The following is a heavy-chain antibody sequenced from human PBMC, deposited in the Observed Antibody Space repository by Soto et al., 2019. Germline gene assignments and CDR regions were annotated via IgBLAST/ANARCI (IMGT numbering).Heavy chain of an antibody. CDR2: ISYDGSNK. J-gene: IGHJ4*02. V-gene: IGHV3-30*18. Sequence: QVQLEESGGGVVQPGRSLRLSCAASGFTFSSYGMHWVRQAPGKGLEWVAVISYDGSNKYYADSVKGRFTISRDNSKNTLYLQMNSLRAEDTAVYYCAKDLPRQLEPITLFDYWGQGTLVTVSS. D-gene: IGHD1-1*01. CDR3: AKDLPRQLEPITLFDY. CDR1: GFTFSSYG.